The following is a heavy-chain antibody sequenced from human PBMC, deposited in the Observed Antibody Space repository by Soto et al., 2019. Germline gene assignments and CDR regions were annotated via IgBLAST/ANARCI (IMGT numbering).Heavy chain of an antibody. CDR1: GGSISSYY. CDR2: IYYSGST. Sequence: SETLSLTCTVSGGSISSYYWSWIRQPPGKGLEWIGYIYYSGSTNYNPSLKSRVTISVDTSKNQFSLKLSSVTAADTAVYYCARGRYCSSTSCYAVDYWGQGTLVTVSS. J-gene: IGHJ4*02. D-gene: IGHD2-2*01. V-gene: IGHV4-59*01. CDR3: ARGRYCSSTSCYAVDY.